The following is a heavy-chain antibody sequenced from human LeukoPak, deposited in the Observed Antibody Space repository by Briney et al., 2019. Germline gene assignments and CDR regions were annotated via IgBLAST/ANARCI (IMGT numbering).Heavy chain of an antibody. V-gene: IGHV4-61*08. CDR1: GGSIMVAAYS. J-gene: IGHJ4*02. CDR3: ARGYGYFDY. Sequence: PSETLSLTCTVSGGSIMVAAYSWSWIRQPPGKGLEWIGYIYYSGSTNYNPSLKSRVSISVDMSKNQFSLKLNSVTAADTAIYHCARGYGYFDYWGQGTLVTVSS. D-gene: IGHD5-18*01. CDR2: IYYSGST.